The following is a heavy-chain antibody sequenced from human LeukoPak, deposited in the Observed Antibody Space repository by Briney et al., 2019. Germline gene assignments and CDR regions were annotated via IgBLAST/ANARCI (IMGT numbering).Heavy chain of an antibody. V-gene: IGHV3-21*04. CDR3: AKPYCGGDCYYYYYYGMDV. CDR1: GFTFSSYS. J-gene: IGHJ6*02. Sequence: PGGSLRLSCAASGFTFSSYSMNWVRQAPGKGLEWVSSISSSSSYIYYADSVKGRFTISRDNSKNTLYLQMNSLRAEDTAVYYCAKPYCGGDCYYYYYYGMDVWGQGTTVTVSS. D-gene: IGHD2-21*02. CDR2: ISSSSSYI.